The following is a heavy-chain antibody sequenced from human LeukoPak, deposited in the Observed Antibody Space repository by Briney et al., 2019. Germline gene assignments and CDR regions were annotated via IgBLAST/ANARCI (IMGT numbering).Heavy chain of an antibody. Sequence: GGSLTLSCAASGFTFSSYAMHWVRPAPGKGLEWVAVISYDGSNRYYADSVKGRFTISRDNSKNTLYLQMNSLRAEDTAVYYCARATGDSGPYFDYWGQGTLVTASS. D-gene: IGHD7-27*01. CDR1: GFTFSSYA. V-gene: IGHV3-30-3*01. J-gene: IGHJ4*02. CDR3: ARATGDSGPYFDY. CDR2: ISYDGSNR.